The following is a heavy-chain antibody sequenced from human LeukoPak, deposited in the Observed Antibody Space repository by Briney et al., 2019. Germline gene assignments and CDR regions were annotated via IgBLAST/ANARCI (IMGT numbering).Heavy chain of an antibody. D-gene: IGHD3-10*01. Sequence: PGGSLRLSCAASGFIFSTYAMYWVRQAPGQGLEWVGRIKSKTDGGTTDYTAPVKGRFTISTDDSKNTLYLQMSSLKTEDTAVYYCTAGNTMVRGVILLYGMDVWGQGTTVTVSS. J-gene: IGHJ6*02. V-gene: IGHV3-15*07. CDR3: TAGNTMVRGVILLYGMDV. CDR1: GFIFSTYA. CDR2: IKSKTDGGTT.